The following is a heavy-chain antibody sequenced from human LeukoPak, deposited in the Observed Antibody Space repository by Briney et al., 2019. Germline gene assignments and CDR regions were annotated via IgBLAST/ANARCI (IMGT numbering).Heavy chain of an antibody. D-gene: IGHD3-3*01. CDR2: IKQDGSEK. CDR1: GFTFSSYW. J-gene: IGHJ4*02. V-gene: IGHV3-7*01. CDR3: ARVDFWSGYASDY. Sequence: GGSLRLSCAASGFTFSSYWMSWVRQAPGKGLEWVANIKQDGSEKYYVASVKGRFTIPRDNAKNSLYLQMNSLRAEDTAVYYCARVDFWSGYASDYWGQGTLVTVSS.